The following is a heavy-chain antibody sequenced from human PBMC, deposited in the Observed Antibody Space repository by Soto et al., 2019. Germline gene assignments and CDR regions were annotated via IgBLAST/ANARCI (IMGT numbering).Heavy chain of an antibody. J-gene: IGHJ4*02. CDR3: AREGSYSAYNFAHGIQLWSFDF. V-gene: IGHV4-4*07. Sequence: LSLTCTVSGGSINTSYWSWVRQPAGKGLEWIGRIFSSGSTSFNPSLESRVAMSVDTSKNHFSLNLSSVTAADMAVYYCAREGSYSAYNFAHGIQLWSFDFWGQGALVTVSS. D-gene: IGHD5-12*01. CDR1: GGSINTSY. CDR2: IFSSGST.